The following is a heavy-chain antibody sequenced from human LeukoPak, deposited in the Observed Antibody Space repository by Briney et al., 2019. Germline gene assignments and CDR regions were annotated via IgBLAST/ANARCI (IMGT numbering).Heavy chain of an antibody. V-gene: IGHV3-30*02. D-gene: IGHD3-10*01. J-gene: IGHJ4*02. CDR1: GFIFSSYG. Sequence: GGSLRLSCTASGFIFSSYGMHWVRQAPGKRLEWVAFIQFDESETHYGDSVKGRFSISRDISKNTLYLQMNSLRAEDTALYYCARVWVAYGSGSYFNSFFEYWGQGTLVTVSS. CDR3: ARVWVAYGSGSYFNSFFEY. CDR2: IQFDESET.